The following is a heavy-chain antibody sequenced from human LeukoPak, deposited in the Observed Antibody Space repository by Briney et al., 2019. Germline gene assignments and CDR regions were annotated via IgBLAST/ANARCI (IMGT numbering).Heavy chain of an antibody. Sequence: SETLPLTCTVSGGSISSYYWGWIRQPPGKGLEWIGSIYYSGSTYYNPSLKSRVTISVDTSKNQFSLKLSSVTAADTAVYYCARDFPITMIVVVRRPDAFDIWGQGTMVTVSS. CDR1: GGSISSYY. V-gene: IGHV4-39*07. J-gene: IGHJ3*02. D-gene: IGHD3-22*01. CDR3: ARDFPITMIVVVRRPDAFDI. CDR2: IYYSGST.